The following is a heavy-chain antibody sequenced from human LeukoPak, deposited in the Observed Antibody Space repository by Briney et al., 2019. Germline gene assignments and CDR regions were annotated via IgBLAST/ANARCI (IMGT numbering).Heavy chain of an antibody. CDR1: GLTFSASN. Sequence: GGSLRLSCAASGLTFSASNMNWVRQAPGKGLEWISYISSYSGATYYADSVKGRFTISRGDAKNSLYLQMNSLRDEDTAVYYCARVRSGSYSDYWGQGTLVTVSS. CDR2: ISSYSGAT. CDR3: ARVRSGSYSDY. D-gene: IGHD3-10*01. J-gene: IGHJ4*02. V-gene: IGHV3-48*02.